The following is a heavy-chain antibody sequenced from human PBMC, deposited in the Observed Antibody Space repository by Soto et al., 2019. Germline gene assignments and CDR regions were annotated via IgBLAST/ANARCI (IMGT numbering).Heavy chain of an antibody. V-gene: IGHV5-51*01. D-gene: IGHD4-17*01. Sequence: GESLKISCKGSGYSFTSYWIGWVRQMPGKGLEWMGIIYPGDSDTRYSPSFQGQVTVSADKSISTAYLQWSSLKASDTAMYYCARPLRTTVTTVAFDIWGQGTMGTVSS. CDR1: GYSFTSYW. CDR3: ARPLRTTVTTVAFDI. CDR2: IYPGDSDT. J-gene: IGHJ3*02.